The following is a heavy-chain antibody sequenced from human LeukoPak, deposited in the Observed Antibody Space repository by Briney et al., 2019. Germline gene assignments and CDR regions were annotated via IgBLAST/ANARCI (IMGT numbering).Heavy chain of an antibody. V-gene: IGHV3-48*01. CDR1: GFTFSSYS. Sequence: PGGSLRLSCAASGFTFSSYSMNWVRQAPGKGLEWVSYISSSSSTIYYADSVKGRFTISRDNAKNSLYLQMNSLRAEDTAVYYCAREFRGLSSGYDYWGQGTPVTVSS. D-gene: IGHD3-22*01. CDR3: AREFRGLSSGYDY. J-gene: IGHJ4*02. CDR2: ISSSSSTI.